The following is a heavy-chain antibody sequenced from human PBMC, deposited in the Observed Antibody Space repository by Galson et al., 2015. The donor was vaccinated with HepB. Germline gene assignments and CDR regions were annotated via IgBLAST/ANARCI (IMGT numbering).Heavy chain of an antibody. Sequence: SLRLSCAASGFTFSGSAIHWVRQTSGKGLEWVGHIKSKASNYATAYTMSLKGRFTISRDDSKNTAYLHMKRPKTEDTAVYYCTRLGDLSGFSSSWGQGTLVTVSS. CDR3: TRLGDLSGFSSS. J-gene: IGHJ4*02. D-gene: IGHD6-13*01. CDR2: IKSKASNYAT. V-gene: IGHV3-73*01. CDR1: GFTFSGSA.